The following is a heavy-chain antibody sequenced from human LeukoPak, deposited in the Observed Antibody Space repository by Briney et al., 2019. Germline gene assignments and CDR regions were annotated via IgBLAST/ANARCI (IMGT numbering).Heavy chain of an antibody. CDR3: ARGHLQAPVYSTRWYRASNWFDP. Sequence: ASVKVSCKASGYTVTSYDINWVRQATGQGLEWMGWMNPYSGNIGYAQNFQGRVTITRDTSISTVYMELSSLRSEDTAVYYCARGHLQAPVYSTRWYRASNWFDPWGQGTLVTVSS. V-gene: IGHV1-8*03. CDR2: MNPYSGNI. J-gene: IGHJ5*02. CDR1: GYTVTSYD. D-gene: IGHD6-13*01.